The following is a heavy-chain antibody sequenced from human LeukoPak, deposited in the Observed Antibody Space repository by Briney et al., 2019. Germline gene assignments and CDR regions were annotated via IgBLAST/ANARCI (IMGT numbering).Heavy chain of an antibody. CDR3: ARERRFLEWLFRSSAFDI. J-gene: IGHJ3*02. D-gene: IGHD3-3*01. Sequence: GGSLRLSCAASGFTFSSYWISWVRQAPGKGLEWVGNIKQDGSEKYYVDSVKGRFTISRDNAKNSLYLQMNSLRAEDTAVYYCARERRFLEWLFRSSAFDIWGQGTMVTVSS. CDR1: GFTFSSYW. V-gene: IGHV3-7*01. CDR2: IKQDGSEK.